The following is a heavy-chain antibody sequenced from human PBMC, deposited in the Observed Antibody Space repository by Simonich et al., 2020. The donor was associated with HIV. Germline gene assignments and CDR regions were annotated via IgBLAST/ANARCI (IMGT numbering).Heavy chain of an antibody. CDR2: INHSGSN. V-gene: IGHV4-34*01. J-gene: IGHJ4*02. CDR3: ARGFYQRLYYFDY. Sequence: QVQLQQWGAGLLKPSETLSLTCAVYGDSFSGYYWSWIRQPPGKGLEWIGEINHSGSNNSHPSLKSRVTISVDTSKNQFSLKLSSVTAADTAVYYCARGFYQRLYYFDYWGQGTLVTVSS. CDR1: GDSFSGYY. D-gene: IGHD2-2*01.